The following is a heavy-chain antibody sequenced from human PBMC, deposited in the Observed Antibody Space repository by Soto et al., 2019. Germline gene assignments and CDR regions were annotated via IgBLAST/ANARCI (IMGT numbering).Heavy chain of an antibody. J-gene: IGHJ6*02. CDR1: GGSISSIIW. D-gene: IGHD3-10*01. Sequence: LSLTCAVSGGSISSIIWWSWVLQPPGQGLEWIGEIYHSGSTNYNPSLKSRVTISVDTSKNQFSLKLSSVTAADTAVYYCARRVGGSGSYYYYYGMDVWGQGTTVTVSS. CDR2: IYHSGST. CDR3: ARRVGGSGSYYYYYGMDV. V-gene: IGHV4-4*02.